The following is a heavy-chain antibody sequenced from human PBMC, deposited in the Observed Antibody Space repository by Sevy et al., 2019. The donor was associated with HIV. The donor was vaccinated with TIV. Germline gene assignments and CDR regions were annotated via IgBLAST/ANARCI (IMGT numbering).Heavy chain of an antibody. CDR2: INSHGTIT. V-gene: IGHV3-74*01. J-gene: IGHJ6*02. CDR3: ARGQLLQFLEWPSYSLDV. D-gene: IGHD3-3*01. Sequence: GESLKISCAASGFTFSSHWMFWVRQAPGKGLMWVPHINSHGTITNYADSVKGRFAISRDNAKNTVYLRMDSLRAEDTAVYYCARGQLLQFLEWPSYSLDVWGQGTTVTVSS. CDR1: GFTFSSHW.